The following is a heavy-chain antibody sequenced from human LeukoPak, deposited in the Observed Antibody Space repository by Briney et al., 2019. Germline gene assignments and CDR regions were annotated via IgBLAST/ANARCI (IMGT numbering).Heavy chain of an antibody. J-gene: IGHJ4*02. CDR2: MNPDTGNK. D-gene: IGHD7-27*01. CDR3: ARGRPTNLGGIY. V-gene: IGHV1-8*01. Sequence: GASVKVSCKASGYTFTSHDINWVRQAAGQGLEWMGWMNPDTGNKVYAQKLQGRVTMTWDTSISTAYMELGSLRSEDTAVYYCARGRPTNLGGIYWGQGTLVTVSS. CDR1: GYTFTSHD.